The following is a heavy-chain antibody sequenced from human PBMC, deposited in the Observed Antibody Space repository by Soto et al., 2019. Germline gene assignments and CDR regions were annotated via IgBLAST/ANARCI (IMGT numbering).Heavy chain of an antibody. CDR2: IYWDDDK. V-gene: IGHV2-5*02. CDR3: ARHYGSGNNYLGYFDL. D-gene: IGHD3-10*01. CDR1: GFSLSSSGVG. Sequence: QITLKESGPTLVKPTQTLTLTCTLSGFSLSSSGVGVGWIRQPPGKALEWLALIYWDDDKRYSPSLKSRLTITTDTPKTQVVLTMPTMDPVDTATYYCARHYGSGNNYLGYFDLWGRGTLVTVSS. J-gene: IGHJ2*01.